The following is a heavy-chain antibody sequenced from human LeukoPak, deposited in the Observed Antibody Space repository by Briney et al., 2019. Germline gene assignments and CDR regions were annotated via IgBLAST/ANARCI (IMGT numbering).Heavy chain of an antibody. J-gene: IGHJ3*02. CDR1: GYTFTSYD. CDR2: MNPNSGNT. V-gene: IGHV1-8*03. D-gene: IGHD3-10*01. Sequence: ASVKVSCKASGYTFTSYDINWVRQATGQGLEWMGWMNPNSGNTGYAQKFQGRVTITRNTSISTAYMELRSLRSDDTAVYYCARRSGFGEDLPHDAFDIWGQGTMVTVSS. CDR3: ARRSGFGEDLPHDAFDI.